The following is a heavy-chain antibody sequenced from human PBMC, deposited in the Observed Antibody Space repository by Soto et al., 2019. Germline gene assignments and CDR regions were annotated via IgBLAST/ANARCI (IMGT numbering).Heavy chain of an antibody. Sequence: QLQLQESGPGLVKPSETLSLTCTVSGGSISSSSYYWGWIRQPPGKGLEWIGSIYYSGSTYYNPSLKSRVTISVDTSKNQFSLKLSSVTAADTAVYYCARHWGGLLGVVDCWGQGTLVTVSS. CDR3: ARHWGGLLGVVDC. D-gene: IGHD7-27*01. CDR2: IYYSGST. CDR1: GGSISSSSYY. J-gene: IGHJ4*02. V-gene: IGHV4-39*01.